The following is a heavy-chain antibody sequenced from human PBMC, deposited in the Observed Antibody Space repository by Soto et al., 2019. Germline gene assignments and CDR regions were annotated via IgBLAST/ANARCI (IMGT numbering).Heavy chain of an antibody. CDR1: GFTFSSYA. V-gene: IGHV3-23*01. J-gene: IGHJ5*02. CDR2: ISGDGDNT. CDR3: AKNPHTDFWSDSPNWFAP. Sequence: EVQLLDSGGGLVQPGGSLRLSCAASGFTFSSYAMSWVRQSPGKGLEWVSSISGDGDNTYYADSVKGRFTISRDTSKNTLYLQMYSLRGEDTAVYYCAKNPHTDFWSDSPNWFAPWGQGTLVTVSS. D-gene: IGHD3-3*01.